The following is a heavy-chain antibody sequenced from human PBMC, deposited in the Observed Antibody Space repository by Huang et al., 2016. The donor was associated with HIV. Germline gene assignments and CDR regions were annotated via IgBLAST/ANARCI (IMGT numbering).Heavy chain of an antibody. J-gene: IGHJ4*02. CDR3: AMSLRYQYDSRSYWGRYFDY. V-gene: IGHV1-69*01. Sequence: QVQLEQSGPAVRKPGSSVKVSCQASGGSFSDQIISWVRQAPGPRFEWMGGIIPLFRAPAYAQEFKGRVTMTADESTATIDMELNSLTSEDTAVYYCAMSLRYQYDSRSYWGRYFDYWGQGTLVTVSS. D-gene: IGHD3-16*01. CDR1: GGSFSDQI. CDR2: IIPLFRAP.